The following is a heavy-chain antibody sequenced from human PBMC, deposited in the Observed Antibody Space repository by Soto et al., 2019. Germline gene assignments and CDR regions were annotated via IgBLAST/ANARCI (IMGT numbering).Heavy chain of an antibody. Sequence: SETLSLTCAVSGGSIGISYWSWIRQPPGKGLQWIGYIYYSGSTYYNPSLKSRVTMSVDTSKIQFSLRLKSVTAADTAVYYCARGPYDAFDIWGQGTMVTVSS. J-gene: IGHJ3*02. V-gene: IGHV4-59*01. CDR3: ARGPYDAFDI. CDR1: GGSIGISY. CDR2: IYYSGST.